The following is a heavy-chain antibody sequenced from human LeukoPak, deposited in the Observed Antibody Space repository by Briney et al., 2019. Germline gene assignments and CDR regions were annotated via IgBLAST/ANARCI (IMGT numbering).Heavy chain of an antibody. Sequence: PGGSLRLSCAASGFTFSSYAMHWVRQAPGKGLEWVAVISYDGSNKYYADSVKGRFTISRDNSKNTLYLQMNSLRAEDTAVYYCARESRSLRPNFDYWGQGTLVTVSS. CDR2: ISYDGSNK. J-gene: IGHJ4*02. CDR1: GFTFSSYA. V-gene: IGHV3-30-3*01. D-gene: IGHD6-13*01. CDR3: ARESRSLRPNFDY.